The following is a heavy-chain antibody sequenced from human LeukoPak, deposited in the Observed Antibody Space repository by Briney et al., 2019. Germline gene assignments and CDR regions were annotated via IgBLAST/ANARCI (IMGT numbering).Heavy chain of an antibody. J-gene: IGHJ4*02. V-gene: IGHV1-2*02. Sequence: ASVKVSCKASGYTFTGYYMHWLRQAPGQGLEWMGWINPNSGGTNCAQKFRGRVTMTRDTSISTAYMELSSLRSDDTALYYCARDRGTGYGVEIDYWGQGTLVTVSS. D-gene: IGHD5-12*01. CDR2: INPNSGGT. CDR1: GYTFTGYY. CDR3: ARDRGTGYGVEIDY.